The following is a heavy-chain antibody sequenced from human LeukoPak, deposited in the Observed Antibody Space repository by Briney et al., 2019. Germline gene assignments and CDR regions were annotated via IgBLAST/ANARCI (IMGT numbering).Heavy chain of an antibody. Sequence: GGSLRLSCAASGFTFSSYAMHWVRQAPGKGLEWVAVISYDGSNKYYADSVKGRFTISRDNSKNTLYLQMNNLRAEDTAVYYCARSVRDAGATPLFDYWGQGTLVTVSS. CDR3: ARSVRDAGATPLFDY. CDR2: ISYDGSNK. CDR1: GFTFSSYA. J-gene: IGHJ4*02. V-gene: IGHV3-30-3*01. D-gene: IGHD1-26*01.